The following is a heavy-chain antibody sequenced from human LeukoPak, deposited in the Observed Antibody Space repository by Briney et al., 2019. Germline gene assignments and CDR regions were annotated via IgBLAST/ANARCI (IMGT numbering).Heavy chain of an antibody. CDR2: ISSSGSTI. CDR3: AELGITMIGGV. V-gene: IGHV3-48*04. J-gene: IGHJ6*04. Sequence: GGSLRLSCAGSGFTFSSYSMNWVRQAPGKGLECVSYISSSGSTIYYADSVKGRFTISRDNAKNSLYLQMNSLRAEDTAVYYCAELGITMIGGVWGKGTTVTISS. D-gene: IGHD3-10*02. CDR1: GFTFSSYS.